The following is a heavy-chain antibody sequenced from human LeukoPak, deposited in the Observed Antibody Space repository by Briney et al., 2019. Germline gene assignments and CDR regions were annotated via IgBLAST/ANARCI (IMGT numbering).Heavy chain of an antibody. D-gene: IGHD4-17*01. CDR3: ARGPSHDYGDYLFDY. Sequence: SETLSLTCTVSGGSISSGGYCWSWIRQHPGKGLEWIGYIYYSESTYYNPSLKSRVTISVDTSKNQFSLKLSSVTAADTAVYYCARGPSHDYGDYLFDYWGQGTLVTVSS. CDR2: IYYSEST. J-gene: IGHJ4*02. V-gene: IGHV4-31*03. CDR1: GGSISSGGYC.